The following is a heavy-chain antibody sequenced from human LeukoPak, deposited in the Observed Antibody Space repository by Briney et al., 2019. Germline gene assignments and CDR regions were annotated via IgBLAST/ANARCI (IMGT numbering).Heavy chain of an antibody. J-gene: IGHJ4*02. CDR2: ISGDSTYI. CDR1: GFTFASYS. V-gene: IGHV3-21*01. Sequence: GSLRLSCAASGFTFASYSMNWVRQAPGKGLEWVSSISGDSTYIYNAGSVKGGFTISRDNAQASLYLQMISLRADDTAVYYCARVSGRLERQSDLDYWGQGTLVIVSS. CDR3: ARVSGRLERQSDLDY. D-gene: IGHD1-1*01.